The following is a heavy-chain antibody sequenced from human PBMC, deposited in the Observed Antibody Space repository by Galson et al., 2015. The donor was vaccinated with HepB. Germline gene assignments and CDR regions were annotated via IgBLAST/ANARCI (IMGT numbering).Heavy chain of an antibody. D-gene: IGHD2-2*01. J-gene: IGHJ2*01. Sequence: SVKVSCKASGYTFTSYGISWVRQAPGQGLEWMGWISAYNGNTNYAQKLQGRVTMTTDTSTSTAYMELRSLRSDDTAVYYCARDPGRGCGSCWVWYFDLWGRGTLVTVSS. CDR1: GYTFTSYG. CDR2: ISAYNGNT. CDR3: ARDPGRGCGSCWVWYFDL. V-gene: IGHV1-18*01.